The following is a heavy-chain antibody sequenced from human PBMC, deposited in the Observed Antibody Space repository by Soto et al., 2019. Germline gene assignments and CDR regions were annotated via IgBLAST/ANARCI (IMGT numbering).Heavy chain of an antibody. CDR1: GFTFDDYA. CDR2: ISWNSGSI. Sequence: EVQLVESGGGLVQPGRSLRLSCAASGFTFDDYAMHWVRQAPGKGLEWVSGISWNSGSIGYADSVKGRFTISRDNAKNPLYLQMNSLRAEDTALYYCAKTRAYYYYGMDVWGQGTTVTVSS. J-gene: IGHJ6*02. CDR3: AKTRAYYYYGMDV. V-gene: IGHV3-9*01.